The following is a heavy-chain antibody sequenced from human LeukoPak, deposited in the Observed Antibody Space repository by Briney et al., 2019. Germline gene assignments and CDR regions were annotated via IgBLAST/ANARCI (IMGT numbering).Heavy chain of an antibody. CDR1: GFTFSSYA. Sequence: GGSLRLSCAASGFTFSSYAMNWVRQAPGKGLEWVSYIKSSGTTIYYADFVRGRFTISRDNAKNSLYLQMNSLRAEDTAVYYCASDSRSHFDNWGQGTLVTVSS. V-gene: IGHV3-48*03. CDR2: IKSSGTTI. J-gene: IGHJ4*02. CDR3: ASDSRSHFDN.